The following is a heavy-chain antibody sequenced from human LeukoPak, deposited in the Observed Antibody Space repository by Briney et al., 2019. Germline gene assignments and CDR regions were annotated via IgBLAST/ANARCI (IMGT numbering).Heavy chain of an antibody. J-gene: IGHJ4*02. V-gene: IGHV3-21*01. CDR1: GFTPSTYT. Sequence: GWSLRLSCAASGFTPSTYTMNWVRRAPGKGLEWVSSINGDGRYIYYADSMKGRFTISRDNAKNSLYLQMNSLRAEDTAMYYCVRVWGPSGYDYFPFDYWGQGTLVTVSS. CDR2: INGDGRYI. D-gene: IGHD5-12*01. CDR3: VRVWGPSGYDYFPFDY.